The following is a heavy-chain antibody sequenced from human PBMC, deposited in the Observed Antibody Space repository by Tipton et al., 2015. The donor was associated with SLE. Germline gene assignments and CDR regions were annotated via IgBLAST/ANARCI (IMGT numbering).Heavy chain of an antibody. CDR1: GGSFSGYY. J-gene: IGHJ6*03. Sequence: TLSLTCAVYGGSFSGYYWSWIRQPPGKGLEWIGEINHSGSTNYNPSLKSRVTISVDTSKNQFPLRLSAVTAADTAVYYCARGRPRATQAWGGYYYYMDVWGKGTTVTVSS. CDR2: INHSGST. D-gene: IGHD3-16*01. V-gene: IGHV4-34*01. CDR3: ARGRPRATQAWGGYYYYMDV.